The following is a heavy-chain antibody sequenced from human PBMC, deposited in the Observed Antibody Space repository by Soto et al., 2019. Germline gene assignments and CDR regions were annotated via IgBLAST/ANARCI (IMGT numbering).Heavy chain of an antibody. V-gene: IGHV4-34*01. Sequence: SETLSLTCAVYGGSFSGYYWSWIRQPQGKGLEWIGEINHSGSTNYNPSLKSRVTILVDTSKNQFSLKLSSVTAADTAVYYCAREAGGCSGGSCSYYYYMDVWGKGTTVTVSS. CDR3: AREAGGCSGGSCSYYYYMDV. J-gene: IGHJ6*03. D-gene: IGHD2-15*01. CDR1: GGSFSGYY. CDR2: INHSGST.